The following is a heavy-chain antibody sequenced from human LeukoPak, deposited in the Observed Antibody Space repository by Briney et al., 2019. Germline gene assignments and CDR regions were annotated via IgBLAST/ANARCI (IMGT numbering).Heavy chain of an antibody. CDR1: GFTFSSYG. CDR3: AELGITMIGGV. D-gene: IGHD3-10*02. J-gene: IGHJ6*04. V-gene: IGHV3-48*01. Sequence: QPGGSLRLSCAASGFTFSSYGMHWVRQAPGKGLEWVSYISSSSNTIHYAESVKGRFTISRDNAKNSLYLQMNSLRAEDTAVYYCAELGITMIGGVWGKGTTVTISS. CDR2: ISSSSNTI.